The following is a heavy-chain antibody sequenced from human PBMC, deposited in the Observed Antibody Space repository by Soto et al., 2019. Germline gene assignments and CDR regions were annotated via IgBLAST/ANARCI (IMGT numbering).Heavy chain of an antibody. CDR2: ISSSSSYI. CDR1: GFTFSSYS. J-gene: IGHJ4*02. Sequence: EVQLVESGGGLVQPGGSLRLSCAASGFTFSSYSMNWVRQAPGKGLEWVSSISSSSSYIYYADSVKGRFTISRDNAKNSLYLQMNSLRAEDTAVYYCAREYPGSRRPIDYWGQGTLVTVSS. V-gene: IGHV3-21*01. CDR3: AREYPGSRRPIDY.